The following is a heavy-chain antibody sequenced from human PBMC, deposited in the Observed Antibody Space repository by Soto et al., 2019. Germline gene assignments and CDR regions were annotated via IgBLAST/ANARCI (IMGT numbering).Heavy chain of an antibody. CDR2: ISPYHGDT. CDR3: AREAGSGSYYPEDY. CDR1: GYNFINYA. D-gene: IGHD1-26*01. Sequence: GLLVQSGAQMKKSGTSVKVSCKASGYNFINYAITWVRQAPGQGLEWMGWISPYHGDTDSAQKFQGRVTVTTDASTRPAYMELRSLTSDGTAVYYCAREAGSGSYYPEDYWGQGTLITGSS. J-gene: IGHJ4*02. V-gene: IGHV1-18*01.